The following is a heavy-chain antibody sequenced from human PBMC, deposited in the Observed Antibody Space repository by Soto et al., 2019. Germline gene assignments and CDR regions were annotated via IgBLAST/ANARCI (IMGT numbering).Heavy chain of an antibody. Sequence: QVQLLQSGAEVKKPGSSVKVSCKASGGTFSTYPITWVRQAPGQGLEWMGRIIPIIGIINYAQKFQGRVTISADKFTGTAYMELTGLRSDDTAVYYCAGDPDSHYNDSHASSYPWGQGTLVTVSS. D-gene: IGHD4-4*01. CDR1: GGTFSTYP. CDR3: AGDPDSHYNDSHASSYP. V-gene: IGHV1-69*04. CDR2: IIPIIGII. J-gene: IGHJ5*02.